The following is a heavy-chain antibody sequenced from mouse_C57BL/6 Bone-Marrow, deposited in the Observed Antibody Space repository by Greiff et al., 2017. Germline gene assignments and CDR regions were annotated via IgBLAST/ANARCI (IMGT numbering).Heavy chain of an antibody. D-gene: IGHD1-1*01. CDR2: IHPNSGST. J-gene: IGHJ4*01. V-gene: IGHV1-64*01. CDR1: GYTFTSYW. CDR3: ARDYYGSYARDY. Sequence: VKLQQSGAELVKPGASVKLSCKASGYTFTSYWMHWVKQRPGQGLEWIGMIHPNSGSTNYNEKFKSKATLTVDKSSSTAYMQLSSLTSEDSAVYYCARDYYGSYARDYWGQGTSVTVSS.